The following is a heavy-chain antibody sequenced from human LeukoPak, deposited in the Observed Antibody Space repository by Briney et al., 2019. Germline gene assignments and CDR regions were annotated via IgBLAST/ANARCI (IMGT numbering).Heavy chain of an antibody. V-gene: IGHV1-18*01. Sequence: ASVKVSCKASGYTFTSYGISWVRQAPGQGLEWMGWISAGNGNTKYSQKFQGRVTITRDTSASTAYMELSSLRSEDTAVYYCARGAAVLRFLEWSDDAFDIWGQGTMVTVSS. J-gene: IGHJ3*02. CDR1: GYTFTSYG. CDR3: ARGAAVLRFLEWSDDAFDI. CDR2: ISAGNGNT. D-gene: IGHD3-3*01.